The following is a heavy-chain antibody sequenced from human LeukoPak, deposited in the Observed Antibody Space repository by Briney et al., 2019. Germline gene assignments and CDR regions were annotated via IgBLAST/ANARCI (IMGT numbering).Heavy chain of an antibody. V-gene: IGHV3-30*03. Sequence: GRSLRLSCAASGFTFSSYGMHWVRQAPGKGLEWVAVISYDGSNKYYADSVKGRFTISRDNSKNTLYLQMNSLRAEDTAFYHCARDGGSGWYSDYWGQGTLVTVSS. CDR3: ARDGGSGWYSDY. D-gene: IGHD6-19*01. J-gene: IGHJ4*02. CDR2: ISYDGSNK. CDR1: GFTFSSYG.